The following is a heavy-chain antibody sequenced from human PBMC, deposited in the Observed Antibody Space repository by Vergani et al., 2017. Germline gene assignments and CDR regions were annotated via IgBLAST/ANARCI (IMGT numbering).Heavy chain of an antibody. Sequence: EVQLLESGGGLVQRGGSLRLSCEVSGFTLIDSYVNWVRQAPGKGLEWVAIIYPGGTTYTADSVMGRLSTSKDNSGNTVYPDLDHVKPEDTAVYYCTRDDMVVHAAGYQSYGMDVWGHGTTVIVSS. CDR2: IYPGGTT. D-gene: IGHD2-15*01. CDR3: TRDDMVVHAAGYQSYGMDV. CDR1: GFTLIDSY. V-gene: IGHV3-66*02. J-gene: IGHJ6*02.